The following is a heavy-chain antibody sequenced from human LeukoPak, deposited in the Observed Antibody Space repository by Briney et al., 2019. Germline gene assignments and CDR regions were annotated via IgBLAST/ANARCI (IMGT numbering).Heavy chain of an antibody. CDR3: ARDAEAAAGIFFDY. V-gene: IGHV3-33*01. CDR2: IWYDGSNK. CDR1: GFTFRNYG. D-gene: IGHD6-13*01. Sequence: QPGWSLRLSCVASGFTFRNYGMHWVRQAPGKGLEWVAVIWYDGSNKFYADSVKGRFTISRDNAKNTLYLQMNSLRAEDTAVYYCARDAEAAAGIFFDYWGQGTLVTVSS. J-gene: IGHJ4*02.